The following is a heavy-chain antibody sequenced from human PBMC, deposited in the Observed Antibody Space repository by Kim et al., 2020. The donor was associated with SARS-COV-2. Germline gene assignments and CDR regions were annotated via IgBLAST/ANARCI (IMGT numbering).Heavy chain of an antibody. Sequence: SETLSLTCTVSGGSISSSSYYWGWIRQPPGKGLEWIGSIYYSGSTYYNPSLKSRVTISVDTSKNQFSLKLSSVTAADTAVYYCARHVFGSGWYRDYWGQGTLVTVSS. CDR3: ARHVFGSGWYRDY. D-gene: IGHD6-19*01. V-gene: IGHV4-39*01. J-gene: IGHJ4*02. CDR1: GGSISSSSYY. CDR2: IYYSGST.